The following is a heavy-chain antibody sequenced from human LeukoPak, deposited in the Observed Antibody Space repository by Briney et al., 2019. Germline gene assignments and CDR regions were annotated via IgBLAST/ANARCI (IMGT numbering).Heavy chain of an antibody. Sequence: SETLSPTCTVSGGSISSYYWSWIRQSPGKGLEWIGYIYYDGSTNYNPSLRGRVTISVDTPKNQFSLKLSSVTAAETAVYYCAREGRYRYGYNEYHLYMDIWGKGTTVTVSS. J-gene: IGHJ6*03. D-gene: IGHD5-18*01. V-gene: IGHV4-59*12. CDR2: IYYDGST. CDR1: GGSISSYY. CDR3: AREGRYRYGYNEYHLYMDI.